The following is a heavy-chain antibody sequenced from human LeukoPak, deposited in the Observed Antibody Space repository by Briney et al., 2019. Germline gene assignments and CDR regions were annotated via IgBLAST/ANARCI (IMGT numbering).Heavy chain of an antibody. CDR1: GYTFNKFG. CDR3: ARDGRLRYFDWFPELLGYGMDV. CDR2: ISAYNGKT. D-gene: IGHD3-9*01. Sequence: ASVKVSCKASGYTFNKFGITWVRQAPGQGLECMGWISAYNGKTEYTQKFQGRVTMTTDTSTSTAYMELRSLRSDDTAVYYCARDGRLRYFDWFPELLGYGMDVWGQGTTVTVSS. J-gene: IGHJ6*02. V-gene: IGHV1-18*01.